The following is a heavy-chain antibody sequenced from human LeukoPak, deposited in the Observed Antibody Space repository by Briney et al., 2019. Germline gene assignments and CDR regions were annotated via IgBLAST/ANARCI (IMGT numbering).Heavy chain of an antibody. Sequence: GGSLRLSCAASGFTFSNAWMSWVRQAPGKVLEWVSAIYGGGTTYYAGSVKGRFTISRDTSKNTLYLQMNSLRAEDTAVYYCARDPQINAFDIWGQGTMVTVSS. CDR2: IYGGGTT. CDR3: ARDPQINAFDI. J-gene: IGHJ3*02. CDR1: GFTFSNAW. V-gene: IGHV3-66*01.